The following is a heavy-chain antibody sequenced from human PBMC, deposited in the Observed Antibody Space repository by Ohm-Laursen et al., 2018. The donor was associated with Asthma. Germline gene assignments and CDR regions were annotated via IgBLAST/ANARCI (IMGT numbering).Heavy chain of an antibody. V-gene: IGHV3-33*01. CDR1: GFTFSSYG. J-gene: IGHJ4*02. D-gene: IGHD6-19*01. CDR2: IWYDGSNK. Sequence: SLRLSCAASGFTFSSYGMHWVRQAPGKGLEWVAVIWYDGSNKYYADSVKGRFTISRDNSKNTLYLQMNSLRAEDTAVYYCARGGYSSGVFDYWGQGTLVTVSS. CDR3: ARGGYSSGVFDY.